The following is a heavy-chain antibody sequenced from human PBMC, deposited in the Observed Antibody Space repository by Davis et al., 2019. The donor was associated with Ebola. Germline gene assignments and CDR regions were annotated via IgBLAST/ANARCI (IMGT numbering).Heavy chain of an antibody. J-gene: IGHJ4*02. CDR2: ISGSGGST. V-gene: IGHV3-23*01. CDR1: VITFSNYA. D-gene: IGHD5-18*01. Sequence: GESLKISCADSVITFSNYAMTWVRQAPGKGLEWVSAISGSGGSTYYADSVKGRFTISRDNSKNTLYLQMNSLRAEDTAVYYCARINSYGDFDYWGQGTLVTVSS. CDR3: ARINSYGDFDY.